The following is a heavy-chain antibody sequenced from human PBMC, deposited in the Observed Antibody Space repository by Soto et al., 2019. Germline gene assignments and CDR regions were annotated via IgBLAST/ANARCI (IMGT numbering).Heavy chain of an antibody. CDR1: GFTFSSYA. CDR2: ISSSGVNT. CDR3: AKGGYYFDSSGYFDY. J-gene: IGHJ4*02. V-gene: IGHV3-23*01. D-gene: IGHD3-22*01. Sequence: EVQLLESEGGLVQPGGSLRLSCVASGFTFSSYAMSWVRQAPGKGLEWVSAISSSGVNTYNADSVKGRFTISRDNSKKRLYLQMNILRAEDTAVYYCAKGGYYFDSSGYFDYWGLGTLVTVSS.